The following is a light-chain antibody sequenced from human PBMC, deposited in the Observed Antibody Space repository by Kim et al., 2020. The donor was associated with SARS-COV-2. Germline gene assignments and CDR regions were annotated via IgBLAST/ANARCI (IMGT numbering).Light chain of an antibody. V-gene: IGLV2-11*01. CDR2: GVT. J-gene: IGLJ1*01. Sequence: QAVTTSCIGTRRDSCCSNCVPWYQHHPGQAPRLVIYGVTKRPSGIPDRFSGSKSGNTASLTISGLQADDEADYYCCSCDSSDPSRVFGTGTKVTVL. CDR1: RRDSCCSNC. CDR3: CSCDSSDPSRV.